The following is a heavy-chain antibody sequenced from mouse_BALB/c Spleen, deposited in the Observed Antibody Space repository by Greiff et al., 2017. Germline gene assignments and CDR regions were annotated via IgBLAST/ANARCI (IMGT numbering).Heavy chain of an antibody. V-gene: IGHV5-4*02. CDR3: ARDGGGDVTGYFDY. CDR1: GFTFSDYY. J-gene: IGHJ2*01. Sequence: EVKLVESGGGLVKPGGSLKLSCAASGFTFSDYYMYWVRQTPEKRLEWVATISDGGSYTYYPDSVKGRFTISRDNAKNNLYLQMSSLKSEDTAMYYCARDGGGDVTGYFDYWGQGTTLTVSS. D-gene: IGHD1-1*02. CDR2: ISDGGSYT.